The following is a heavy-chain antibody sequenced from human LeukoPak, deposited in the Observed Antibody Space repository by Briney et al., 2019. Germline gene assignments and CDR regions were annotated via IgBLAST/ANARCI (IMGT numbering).Heavy chain of an antibody. J-gene: IGHJ3*02. CDR1: GYTFTGYY. V-gene: IGHV1-2*02. D-gene: IGHD3-22*01. Sequence: ASVKVSCKASGYTFTGYYMHWVRQAPGQGLEWMGWINPNSGGTNYAQKFQGRVTMTRDTSISTAYMELSRLRSDDTAVYYCARFAAGSTYYGSSGYYSRAFDIWGQGTMVTVSS. CDR2: INPNSGGT. CDR3: ARFAAGSTYYGSSGYYSRAFDI.